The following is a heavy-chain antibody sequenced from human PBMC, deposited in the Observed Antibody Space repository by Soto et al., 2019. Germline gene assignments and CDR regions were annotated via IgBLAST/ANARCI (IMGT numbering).Heavy chain of an antibody. CDR3: ARDRGYSGSYYVNYYYYGMDV. CDR1: GGSTSSYY. D-gene: IGHD1-26*01. CDR2: IYYSGST. J-gene: IGHJ6*02. Sequence: SETLSLTCTVSGGSTSSYYWSWIRQPPGKGLEWIGYIYYSGSTNYNPSLKSRVTISVDTSKNQFSLKLSSVTAADTAVYYCARDRGYSGSYYVNYYYYGMDVWGQGTTVTVSS. V-gene: IGHV4-59*01.